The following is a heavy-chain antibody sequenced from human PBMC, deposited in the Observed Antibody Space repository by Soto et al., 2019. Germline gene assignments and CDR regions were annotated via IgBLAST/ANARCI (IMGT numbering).Heavy chain of an antibody. D-gene: IGHD4-17*01. CDR2: ITTSSSHI. J-gene: IGHJ4*02. V-gene: IGHV3-21*01. Sequence: PGGSLRLSCAASGFTFSSYSMNWVRQAPGKRLEWVSSITTSSSHIHYADSVKGRFTISRDNAKNSLYLQMNSLRAENTAVYYCARDALDYGAHSDLAYWGQGTLVTVSS. CDR3: ARDALDYGAHSDLAY. CDR1: GFTFSSYS.